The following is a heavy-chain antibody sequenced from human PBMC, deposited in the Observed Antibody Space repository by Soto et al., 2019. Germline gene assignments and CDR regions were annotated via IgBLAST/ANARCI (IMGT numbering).Heavy chain of an antibody. J-gene: IGHJ6*02. Sequence: GESLKISCKGSGYSFTSYWIGWVRQMPRKGLEWMGIIYPGDSDTRYSPSFQGQVTISADKSISTAYLQWSSLKASDTAMYYCARDSSGWYSYYYYGMDVWGQGTTVTVSS. CDR2: IYPGDSDT. D-gene: IGHD6-19*01. V-gene: IGHV5-51*01. CDR3: ARDSSGWYSYYYYGMDV. CDR1: GYSFTSYW.